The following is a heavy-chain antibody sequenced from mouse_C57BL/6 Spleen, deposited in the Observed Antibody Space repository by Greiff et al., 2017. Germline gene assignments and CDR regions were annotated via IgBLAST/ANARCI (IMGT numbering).Heavy chain of an antibody. CDR1: GYTFTDYY. D-gene: IGHD1-1*01. V-gene: IGHV1-26*01. CDR3: ASYYGSSYHFAA. Sequence: EVQLQQSGPELVKPGASVKISCKASGYTFTDYYMNWVKQSHGKSLEWIGDINPNNGGTSYNQKFKGKATLTVDKSSSTAYMELRSLTSEDSAVYYCASYYGSSYHFAAWGTGTTVTVAS. CDR2: INPNNGGT. J-gene: IGHJ1*03.